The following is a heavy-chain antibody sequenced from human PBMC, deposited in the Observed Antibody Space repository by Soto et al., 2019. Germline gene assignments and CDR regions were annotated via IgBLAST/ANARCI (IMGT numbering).Heavy chain of an antibody. Sequence: QVQLQESGPGLVRPSQNLSLTCSDSGASLYNGGYFWSWIRQSPGQCLEWIGHIHNSGSPYNNPSLKIRVTLSADMAMNQVSPALTPATAADTDIYYCARVTSTEQVDSFGQGILVTIS. J-gene: IGHJ4*02. D-gene: IGHD1-1*01. V-gene: IGHV4-30-4*01. CDR3: ARVTSTEQVDS. CDR2: IHNSGSP. CDR1: GASLYNGGYF.